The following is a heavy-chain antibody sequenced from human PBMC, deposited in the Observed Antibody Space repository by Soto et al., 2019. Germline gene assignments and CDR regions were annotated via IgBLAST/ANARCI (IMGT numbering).Heavy chain of an antibody. CDR2: ISSSSSTI. V-gene: IGHV3-48*01. J-gene: IGHJ4*02. Sequence: GGSLRLSCAASGFTFSSYSMNWVRQAPGKGLEWVSYISSSSSTIYYADSVKGRFTISRDNAKNSLYLQMNSLRAEDTAVYYCARGSDSCDYWGQGTLVTVSS. D-gene: IGHD3-22*01. CDR1: GFTFSSYS. CDR3: ARGSDSCDY.